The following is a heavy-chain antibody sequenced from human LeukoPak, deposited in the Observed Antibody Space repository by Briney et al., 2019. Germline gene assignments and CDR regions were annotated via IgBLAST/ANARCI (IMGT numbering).Heavy chain of an antibody. D-gene: IGHD4-17*01. CDR3: ANGGDYYTYGHRFDD. J-gene: IGHJ4*02. V-gene: IGHV3-30*18. CDR1: GFTFSSYG. Sequence: QPGRSLRLSCAASGFTFSSYGMHWVRQAPGKGLEWVAVISYDGSNKYYADSVKGRFTISRDNSKNMLYLQMTSLRTGDTALYYCANGGDYYTYGHRFDDWGQGTLVIVSS. CDR2: ISYDGSNK.